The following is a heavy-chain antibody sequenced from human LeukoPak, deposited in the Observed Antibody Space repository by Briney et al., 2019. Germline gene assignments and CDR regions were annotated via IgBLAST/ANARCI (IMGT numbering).Heavy chain of an antibody. Sequence: GESLRLSCAASGFTFSSYEMNWVRQAPGKGLEWVSYISSSGSTIYYADSVKGRSTISRDNAKNSLYLQMNSLRAEDTAVYYCAHLVGATIFWFDPWGQGTLVTVSS. J-gene: IGHJ5*02. CDR3: AHLVGATIFWFDP. D-gene: IGHD1-26*01. V-gene: IGHV3-48*03. CDR1: GFTFSSYE. CDR2: ISSSGSTI.